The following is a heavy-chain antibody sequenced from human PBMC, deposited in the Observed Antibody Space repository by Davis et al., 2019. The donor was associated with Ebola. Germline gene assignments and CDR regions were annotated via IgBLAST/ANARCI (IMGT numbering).Heavy chain of an antibody. V-gene: IGHV1-46*01. CDR1: GYTFTSYY. J-gene: IGHJ6*02. CDR2: INPSGGNT. D-gene: IGHD2-21*02. Sequence: ASVKVSCKASGYTFTSYYMHWVRQAPGQGLEWMGIINPSGGNTNYAQKLQGRVTMTTDTSTSTAYMELRSLRSDDTAVYYCARDRLISVVTNYYYYGMDVWGQGTTVTVSS. CDR3: ARDRLISVVTNYYYYGMDV.